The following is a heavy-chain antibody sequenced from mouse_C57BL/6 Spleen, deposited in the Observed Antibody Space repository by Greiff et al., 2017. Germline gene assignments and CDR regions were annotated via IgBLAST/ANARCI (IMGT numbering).Heavy chain of an antibody. CDR1: GYSFTGYY. Sequence: EVQLQQSGPELVKPGASVKISCKASGYSFTGYYMNWVKQSPEKSLEWIGEINPSTGGTTYNQKFKAKATLTVDKSSSTAYMQLKSLTSEDSAVYYCARWWDYDGSAMDYWGQGTSVTVSS. CDR2: INPSTGGT. J-gene: IGHJ4*01. V-gene: IGHV1-42*01. CDR3: ARWWDYDGSAMDY. D-gene: IGHD2-4*01.